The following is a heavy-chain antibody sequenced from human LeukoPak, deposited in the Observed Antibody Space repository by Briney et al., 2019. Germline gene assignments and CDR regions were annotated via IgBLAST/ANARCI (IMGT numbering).Heavy chain of an antibody. Sequence: PSETLSLTCAVYGGSFSGYYWSWIRQPPGKGLEWIGEINHSGSTNYNPSLKSRVTISADTSKNQFSLKLSSVTAADTAVYYCARGYSSSWRTIDYWGQGTLVTVSS. CDR3: ARGYSSSWRTIDY. V-gene: IGHV4-34*01. J-gene: IGHJ4*02. CDR2: INHSGST. D-gene: IGHD6-13*01. CDR1: GGSFSGYY.